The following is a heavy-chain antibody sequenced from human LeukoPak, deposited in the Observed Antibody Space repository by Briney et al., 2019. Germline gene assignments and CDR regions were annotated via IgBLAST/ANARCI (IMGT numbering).Heavy chain of an antibody. J-gene: IGHJ5*02. CDR3: ARQSLAARRPNWFDP. Sequence: GGSLRLSCAASGFTFNNYAIHWVRQAPGKGLEWVAVISYDGSNKYYADSVKGRFTISRDNAKNSLYLQMNSLRAEDTAVYYCARQSLAARRPNWFDPWGQGTLVTVSS. V-gene: IGHV3-30-3*01. D-gene: IGHD6-6*01. CDR1: GFTFNNYA. CDR2: ISYDGSNK.